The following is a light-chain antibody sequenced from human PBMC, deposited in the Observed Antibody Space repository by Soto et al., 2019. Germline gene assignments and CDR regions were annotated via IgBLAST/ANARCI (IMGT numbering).Light chain of an antibody. CDR2: EGT. CDR1: SSDVGTSDL. CDR3: LSYVGINTLL. J-gene: IGLJ2*01. Sequence: QSALTQPASVSGSPGQSITISCTGTSSDVGTSDLVSWYQQHPGRAPKLMIYEGTKRPSGVSNRFSGSMSGHTASLTISGLQAEDEADYYCLSYVGINTLLFGGGTKLTVL. V-gene: IGLV2-23*01.